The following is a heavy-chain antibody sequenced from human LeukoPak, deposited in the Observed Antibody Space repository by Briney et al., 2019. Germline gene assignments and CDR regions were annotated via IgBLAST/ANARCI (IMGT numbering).Heavy chain of an antibody. CDR2: IYHSGST. CDR3: ARLFSGSYYNYYGMDV. D-gene: IGHD1-26*01. Sequence: SGTLSLTCAVSGGSISSSNWWSWVRQPPGKGLEWIGEIYHSGSTNYNPSLKSRVTISVDKSKNQFSLKLSSVTAADTAVYYCARLFSGSYYNYYGMDVWGQGTTVTVSS. V-gene: IGHV4-4*02. CDR1: GGSISSSNW. J-gene: IGHJ6*02.